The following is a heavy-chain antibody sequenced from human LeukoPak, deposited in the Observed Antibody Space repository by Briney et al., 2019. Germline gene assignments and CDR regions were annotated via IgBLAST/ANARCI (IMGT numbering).Heavy chain of an antibody. Sequence: SETLSLTCSVSGGAITSNPWGWTRQTPGKGLEWLGYIHASGRAGYNPSLESRVFLSVDTSRNQFSLGLTSVTAADTAIYYCARHTQYGDYNPYDVWGQGKMVTVSS. CDR1: GGAITSNP. J-gene: IGHJ3*01. V-gene: IGHV4-4*09. CDR2: IHASGRA. CDR3: ARHTQYGDYNPYDV. D-gene: IGHD4-17*01.